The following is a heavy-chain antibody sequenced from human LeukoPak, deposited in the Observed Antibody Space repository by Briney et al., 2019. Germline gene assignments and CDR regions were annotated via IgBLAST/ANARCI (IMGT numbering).Heavy chain of an antibody. D-gene: IGHD6-13*01. J-gene: IGHJ4*02. Sequence: GESLRLSCAASGFTFSNYAMHWVRQAPGKGLEWASTIDGPTFRTHYADSVMGRFTISRDNAKNSLYLQMNSLRAEDTAVYYCARIGSSSSIFDYWGQGTLVTVSS. CDR1: GFTFSNYA. CDR2: IDGPTFRT. V-gene: IGHV3-23*01. CDR3: ARIGSSSSIFDY.